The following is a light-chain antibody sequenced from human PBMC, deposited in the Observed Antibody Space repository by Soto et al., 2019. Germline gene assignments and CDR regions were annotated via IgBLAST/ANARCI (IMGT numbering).Light chain of an antibody. CDR2: GAS. V-gene: IGKV3-20*01. J-gene: IGKJ4*01. CDR1: ESVSSNF. Sequence: EIVLTQSPGTLSLSPGERVTLSCRASESVSSNFLAWYQQKPGQAPRLLIYGASSRAAGIPDRFSGSGSGTDFTLTISSLQSEDCAIYYCQQYHTWPITFGGGTKVEIK. CDR3: QQYHTWPIT.